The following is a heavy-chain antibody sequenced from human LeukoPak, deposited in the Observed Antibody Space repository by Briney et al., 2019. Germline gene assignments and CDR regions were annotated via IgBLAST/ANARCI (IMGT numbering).Heavy chain of an antibody. CDR2: IYYSGST. Sequence: PSQTLSLTCTVSGGSISSGGYYWSWIRQHPGKGLEWIGYIYYSGSTYYNPSLKSRVTISVDTSKNQFSLKLSSVTAADTAVYYCARHAYGSEKVYDAFEIWGPGTLVTFAS. D-gene: IGHD3-10*01. CDR1: GGSISSGGYY. V-gene: IGHV4-31*03. CDR3: ARHAYGSEKVYDAFEI. J-gene: IGHJ3*02.